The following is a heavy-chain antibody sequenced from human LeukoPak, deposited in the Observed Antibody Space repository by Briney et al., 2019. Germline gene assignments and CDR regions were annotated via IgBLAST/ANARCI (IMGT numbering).Heavy chain of an antibody. V-gene: IGHV3-30*18. CDR2: ISYDGSNK. D-gene: IGHD3-10*01. J-gene: IGHJ4*02. Sequence: GGSLRLSCAASGFTFSSYGMHWVRQAPGKGLEWVAVISYDGSNKYYADSVKGRFTISRDNSKNTLYLQMNSLRAEDTAVYYCAKALLLWFGEGYFDYWGQGTLVTVSS. CDR1: GFTFSSYG. CDR3: AKALLLWFGEGYFDY.